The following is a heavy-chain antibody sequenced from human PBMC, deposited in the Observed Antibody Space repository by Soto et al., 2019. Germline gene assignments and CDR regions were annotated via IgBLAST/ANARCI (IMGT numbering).Heavy chain of an antibody. CDR3: ARERNIVVVPAASLGYYYYGMDV. V-gene: IGHV4-34*01. J-gene: IGHJ6*02. Sequence: TLSLTCTVYGWSFSGYYWSGIRQPPGKGLEWIGEINHSGSTNYNPSLKSRVTISVDTSKNQFSLKLSSVTAADTAVYYCARERNIVVVPAASLGYYYYGMDVWGQGT. CDR2: INHSGST. D-gene: IGHD2-2*01. CDR1: GWSFSGYY.